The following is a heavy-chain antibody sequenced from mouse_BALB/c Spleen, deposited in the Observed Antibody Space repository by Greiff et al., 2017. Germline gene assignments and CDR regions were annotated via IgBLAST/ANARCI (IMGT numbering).Heavy chain of an antibody. CDR2: IWAGGST. V-gene: IGHV2-9*02. Sequence: VKLMESGPGLVAPSQSLSITCTVSGFSLTSYGVHWVRQPPGKGLEWLGVIWAGGSTNYNSALMSRLSISKDNSKSQVFLKMNSLQTDDTAMYYCARDGWLLRDYFDYWGQGTTLTVSS. CDR3: ARDGWLLRDYFDY. J-gene: IGHJ2*01. D-gene: IGHD2-3*01. CDR1: GFSLTSYG.